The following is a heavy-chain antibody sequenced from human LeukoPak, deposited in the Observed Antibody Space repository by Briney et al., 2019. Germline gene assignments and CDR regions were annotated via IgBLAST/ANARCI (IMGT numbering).Heavy chain of an antibody. CDR3: ARGSWGAAAALDY. D-gene: IGHD6-13*01. Sequence: GGSLRLSCAASGFTFDDYAMHWVRQAPGKGLEWVSGISWNSGSIGYADSVKGRFTISRDNSKNTLYLQMNSLRAEDTAVYYCARGSWGAAAALDYWGQGTLVTVSS. J-gene: IGHJ4*02. V-gene: IGHV3-9*01. CDR2: ISWNSGSI. CDR1: GFTFDDYA.